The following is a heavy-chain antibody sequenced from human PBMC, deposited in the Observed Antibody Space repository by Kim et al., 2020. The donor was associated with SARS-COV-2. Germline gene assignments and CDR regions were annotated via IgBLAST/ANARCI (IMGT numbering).Heavy chain of an antibody. D-gene: IGHD1-1*01. Sequence: DDAESVRSRITINPDASKNQFSLQLNSVTPEDTAVYYCTKVVERGRGFDYWGQGTLVTVSS. J-gene: IGHJ4*02. CDR3: TKVVERGRGFDY. V-gene: IGHV6-1*01.